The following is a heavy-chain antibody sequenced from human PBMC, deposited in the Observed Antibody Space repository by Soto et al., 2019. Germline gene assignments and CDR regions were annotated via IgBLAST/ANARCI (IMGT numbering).Heavy chain of an antibody. V-gene: IGHV1-46*01. CDR3: ARAQLAGNWFDP. J-gene: IGHJ5*02. CDR2: IDPSGGST. D-gene: IGHD1-1*01. Sequence: ASVKVSCKASGYTFSNHYMHWVRQAPGQGLEWMGVIDPSGGSTSYAQKFQGRVTMTRDTSTSTVYMELRSLRSEDTAVYYCARAQLAGNWFDPWGQGTLVTVSS. CDR1: GYTFSNHY.